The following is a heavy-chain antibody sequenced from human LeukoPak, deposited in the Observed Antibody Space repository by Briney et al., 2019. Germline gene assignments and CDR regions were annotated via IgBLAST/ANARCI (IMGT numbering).Heavy chain of an antibody. CDR2: IYYSGST. J-gene: IGHJ4*02. Sequence: SETLSLTCTVSGGSISSSVYYWGWIRQPPGKGLEWIGSIYYSGSTYYNPSLKSRVTMSVDTSKNQFSLKLSSVTAADTAVYYCAKDNRRAHYFDYWGQGTLVTVSS. CDR1: GGSISSSVYY. CDR3: AKDNRRAHYFDY. V-gene: IGHV4-39*02.